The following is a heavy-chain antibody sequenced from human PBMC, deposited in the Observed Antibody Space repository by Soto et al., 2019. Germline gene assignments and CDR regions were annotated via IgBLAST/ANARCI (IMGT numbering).Heavy chain of an antibody. J-gene: IGHJ4*02. CDR1: GGTFSSYA. CDR3: ASALDDHYYFAY. CDR2: IIPIFGTA. Sequence: SVKVSCKASGGTFSSYAISWVRQAPGQGLERMGGIIPIFGTANYAQKFQGRVTITADESTSTAYMELSSLRSEDTAVYYCASALDDHYYFAYWGQGTLVTVSS. V-gene: IGHV1-69*13.